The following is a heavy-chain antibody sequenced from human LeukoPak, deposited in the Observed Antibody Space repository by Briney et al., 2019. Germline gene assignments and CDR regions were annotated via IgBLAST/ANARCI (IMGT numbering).Heavy chain of an antibody. J-gene: IGHJ4*02. CDR3: AKDVGGRWPLYYFDY. Sequence: GGSLRLSCAASGLTFDDHAMHWVRQAPGQGVQWVSGISWNSGTIAYADSVKSRFTISRDNAKNSLNLQMNSLRPEDTAVYYCAKDVGGRWPLYYFDYWGQGTLVTVSS. CDR2: ISWNSGTI. D-gene: IGHD2-21*02. V-gene: IGHV3-9*01. CDR1: GLTFDDHA.